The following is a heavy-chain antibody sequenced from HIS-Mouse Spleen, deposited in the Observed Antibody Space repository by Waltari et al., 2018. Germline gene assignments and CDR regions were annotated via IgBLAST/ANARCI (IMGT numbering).Heavy chain of an antibody. CDR3: AREIPYSSSWYDWYFDL. CDR1: GGSISSSSYY. CDR2: LYYSGST. V-gene: IGHV4-39*07. D-gene: IGHD6-13*01. J-gene: IGHJ2*01. Sequence: QLQLQESGPGLVKPSETLSLTCTVSGGSISSSSYYWGWIRQPPGKGLEWIGSLYYSGSTDYHPSLKGRVTISVDPSKNQFSLKLSSVTAADTAVYYCAREIPYSSSWYDWYFDLWGRGTLVTVSS.